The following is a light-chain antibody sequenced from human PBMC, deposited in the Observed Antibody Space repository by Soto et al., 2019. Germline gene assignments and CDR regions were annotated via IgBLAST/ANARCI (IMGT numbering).Light chain of an antibody. CDR1: SGHSSYA. CDR3: QTWGTGIRV. Sequence: QLVLTQSPSASASLGASVKLTCTLSSGHSSYAIAWHQQQPEKGPRYLMKLSSDGSHSKGDGIPDRFSGSSSGAERYLTISSLQSEDEAVYYCQTWGTGIRVFGGGTKLTVL. V-gene: IGLV4-69*01. CDR2: LSSDGSH. J-gene: IGLJ2*01.